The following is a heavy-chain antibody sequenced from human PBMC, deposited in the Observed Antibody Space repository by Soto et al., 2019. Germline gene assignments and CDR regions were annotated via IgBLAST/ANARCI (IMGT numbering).Heavy chain of an antibody. CDR1: GFSLSTSGVG. J-gene: IGHJ4*02. V-gene: IGHV2-5*02. Sequence: QITLKESGRTLVKPTQTLPLTCTFSGFSLSTSGVGVGWIRQPPGKALEWLALIYWDDDKRYSPSLKSRPTITKYTSNNQVVLTMTNMDPVDTATYSCAHSRVTTPFDYWGQGTLVTVSS. CDR2: IYWDDDK. CDR3: AHSRVTTPFDY. D-gene: IGHD4-17*01.